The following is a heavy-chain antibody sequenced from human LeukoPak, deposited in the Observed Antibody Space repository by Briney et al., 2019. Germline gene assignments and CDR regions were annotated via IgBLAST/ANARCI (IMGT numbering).Heavy chain of an antibody. CDR1: GYNFRAYY. Sequence: ASVKVSCKASGYNFRAYYIHWVRQAPGQGLEWLGYIRPMTGDTNYAQKFRDRVTFSMDTSTATAYMELRSLRSDDTAFYYCGRGVQSFDPWGQGTLVTVSS. CDR2: IRPMTGDT. J-gene: IGHJ5*02. CDR3: GRGVQSFDP. V-gene: IGHV1-2*02.